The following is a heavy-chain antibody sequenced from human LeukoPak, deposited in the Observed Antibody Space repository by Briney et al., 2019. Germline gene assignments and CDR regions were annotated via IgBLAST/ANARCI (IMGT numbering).Heavy chain of an antibody. J-gene: IGHJ4*02. CDR3: AKDTAYGYDSSGYS. V-gene: IGHV3-30*18. Sequence: GGSLRLSCAASGFTFSTYGMHWVRQAPGKGLEWVAVISYDGSNKYYADSVKGRFTISRDNSKNTLYLQMNSLRAEDTAVYYCAKDTAYGYDSSGYSWGQGTLVTVSS. CDR2: ISYDGSNK. CDR1: GFTFSTYG. D-gene: IGHD3-22*01.